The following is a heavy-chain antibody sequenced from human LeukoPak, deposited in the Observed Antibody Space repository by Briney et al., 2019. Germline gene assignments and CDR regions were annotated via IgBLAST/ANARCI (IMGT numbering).Heavy chain of an antibody. CDR1: GFTCSNYW. CDR2: IKQDGSEK. D-gene: IGHD2-2*01. Sequence: GGSLRLSCAASGFTCSNYWMSWVRQILGKGLEWVANIKQDGSEKYYVDSVKGRFTISRDSAKNSLYLQMNSLRAEDTAVYYCARGPLGFCSTNSCPFDYWGQGTLVTVSS. J-gene: IGHJ4*02. CDR3: ARGPLGFCSTNSCPFDY. V-gene: IGHV3-7*01.